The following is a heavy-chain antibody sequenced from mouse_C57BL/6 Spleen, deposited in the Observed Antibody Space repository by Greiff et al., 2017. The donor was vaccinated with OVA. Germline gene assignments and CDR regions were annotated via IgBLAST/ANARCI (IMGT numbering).Heavy chain of an antibody. CDR1: GFSLSTSGMG. CDR3: ARGAGTRYIDY. D-gene: IGHD4-1*01. Sequence: QVTLKESGPGILQSSQTLSLTCSFSGFSLSTSGMGVSWIRQPSGKGLEWLAHIYWDDDKRYNPSLKSRLTISTATSKNQVFLKSTSVDTAETATYYCARGAGTRYIDYWGQGTTLTVSS. J-gene: IGHJ2*01. CDR2: IYWDDDK. V-gene: IGHV8-12*01.